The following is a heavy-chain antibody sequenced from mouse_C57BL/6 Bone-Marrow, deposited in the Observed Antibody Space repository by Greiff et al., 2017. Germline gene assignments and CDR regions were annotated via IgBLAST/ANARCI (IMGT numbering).Heavy chain of an antibody. CDR2: IYPSDGST. Sequence: VQLQQPGPELVKPGASVKLSCKASGYTFTSYDINWVKQRPGQGLEWIGWIYPSDGSTKYNEKFKGKATLTVDTSSSTAYMELHSLTSEDSAVYCGARVGGYCTTWFAYWGQGTLVTVSA. D-gene: IGHD2-3*01. J-gene: IGHJ3*01. V-gene: IGHV1-85*01. CDR1: GYTFTSYD. CDR3: ARVGGYCTTWFAY.